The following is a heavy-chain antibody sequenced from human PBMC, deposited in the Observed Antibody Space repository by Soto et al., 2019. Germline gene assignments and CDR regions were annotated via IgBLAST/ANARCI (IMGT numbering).Heavy chain of an antibody. CDR3: ARHRNYYYGMDV. CDR2: ISSSSSYI. CDR1: GFTFSSYS. Sequence: KPGGSLRLSCAASGFTFSSYSMNWVRQAPGKGLEWVSSISSSSSYIYYADSVKGRFTISRDNAKNSLYLQMNSLRAEDTAVYYCARHRNYYYGMDVWGQGTTVTVSS. V-gene: IGHV3-21*01. J-gene: IGHJ6*02.